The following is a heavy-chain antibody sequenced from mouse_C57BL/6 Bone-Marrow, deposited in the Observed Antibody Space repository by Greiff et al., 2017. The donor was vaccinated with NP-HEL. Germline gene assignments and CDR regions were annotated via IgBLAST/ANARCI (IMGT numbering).Heavy chain of an antibody. CDR2: INYDGSST. CDR3: ARDDGYSHYYAMDY. Sequence: VQLKQSEGGLVQPGSSMKLSCTASGFTFSDYYMAWVRQVPEKGLEWVANINYDGSSTYYLDSLKSRFIISRDNAKNILYLQMSSLKSEDTATYYCARDDGYSHYYAMDYWGQGTSVTVSS. J-gene: IGHJ4*01. D-gene: IGHD2-3*01. CDR1: GFTFSDYY. V-gene: IGHV5-16*01.